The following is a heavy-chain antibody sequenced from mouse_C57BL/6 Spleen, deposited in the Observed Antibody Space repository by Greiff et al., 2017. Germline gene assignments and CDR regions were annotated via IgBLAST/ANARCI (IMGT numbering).Heavy chain of an antibody. J-gene: IGHJ2*01. CDR2: INPYNGGT. D-gene: IGHD1-1*01. Sequence: VQLKQSGPVLVKPGASVKMSCKASGYTFTDYYMNWVKQSHGKSLEWIGVINPYNGGTSYNQKFKGKATLTVDKSSSTAYMELNSLTSEDSAVYYCARNYYYGSSPYYFDYWGQGTTLTVSS. CDR3: ARNYYYGSSPYYFDY. CDR1: GYTFTDYY. V-gene: IGHV1-19*01.